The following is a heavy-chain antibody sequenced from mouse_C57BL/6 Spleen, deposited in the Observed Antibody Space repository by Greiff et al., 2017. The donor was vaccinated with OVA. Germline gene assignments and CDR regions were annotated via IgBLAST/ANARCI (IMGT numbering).Heavy chain of an antibody. V-gene: IGHV1-15*01. CDR1: GYTFTDYE. Sequence: QVQLKESGAELVRPGASVTLSCKASGYTFTDYEMHWVKQTPVHGLEWIGAIDPETGGTAYNQKFKGKAILTADKSSSTAYMERRSLTSEDSAVYYCTRDVYYGSRSFDYWGQGTTLTVSS. CDR3: TRDVYYGSRSFDY. D-gene: IGHD1-1*01. CDR2: IDPETGGT. J-gene: IGHJ2*01.